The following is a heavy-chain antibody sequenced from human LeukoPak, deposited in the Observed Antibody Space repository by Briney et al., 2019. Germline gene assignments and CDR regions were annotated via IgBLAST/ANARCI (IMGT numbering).Heavy chain of an antibody. CDR2: ISAYNGNT. CDR1: GYTFTSYG. J-gene: IGHJ4*02. CDR3: ARDRSSSWPFDY. Sequence: ASVKVSCKASGYTFTSYGISWVRQAPGRGLEWMGWISAYNGNTNYAQKLQGRVTMTTDTSTSTAYMELRSLRFDDTAVYYCARDRSSSWPFDYWGQGTLVTVSS. D-gene: IGHD6-13*01. V-gene: IGHV1-18*01.